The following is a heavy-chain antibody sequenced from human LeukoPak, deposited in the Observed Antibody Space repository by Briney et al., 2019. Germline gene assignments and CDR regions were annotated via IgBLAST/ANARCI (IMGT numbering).Heavy chain of an antibody. Sequence: ASVKLSCKVSGYTLTELSMHLVRQAPGKGLEWMGGFDPEDGETIYAQKFQGRVTMTEDTSTDTAYMELSSLRSEDTAVYYCVVDYYDSSGYYSYLSYWGQGTLVTVSS. D-gene: IGHD3-22*01. CDR3: VVDYYDSSGYYSYLSY. CDR1: GYTLTELS. V-gene: IGHV1-24*01. CDR2: FDPEDGET. J-gene: IGHJ4*02.